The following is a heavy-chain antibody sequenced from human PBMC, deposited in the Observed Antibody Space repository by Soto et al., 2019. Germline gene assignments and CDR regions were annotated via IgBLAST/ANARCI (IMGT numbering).Heavy chain of an antibody. V-gene: IGHV3-30*02. Sequence: GGSLRLSCAASGFTFSSYGMHWVRQAPGKGLEWVAVIWYDGSNKYYADSVKGRFTISRDNSKNTLYLQMNSLRAEDTAVYYCAKAQAYALGRPYYYYGMDVWGQGTTVTVSS. CDR2: IWYDGSNK. D-gene: IGHD2-2*01. CDR1: GFTFSSYG. CDR3: AKAQAYALGRPYYYYGMDV. J-gene: IGHJ6*02.